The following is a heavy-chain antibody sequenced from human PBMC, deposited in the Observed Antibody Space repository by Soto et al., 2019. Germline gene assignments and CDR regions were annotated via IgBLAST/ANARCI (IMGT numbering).Heavy chain of an antibody. V-gene: IGHV3-23*01. CDR1: GFTFSSYA. CDR2: ISGSGGST. D-gene: IGHD2-2*01. CDR3: AKVMVGGSSTSCYVYYYYGMYV. J-gene: IGHJ6*02. Sequence: GGSLRLSCAASGFTFSSYAMSWVRQAPGKGLEWVSAISGSGGSTYYADSVKGRFTISRDNSKNTLYLQMNSLRAEDTAVYYCAKVMVGGSSTSCYVYYYYGMYVWGQGTTVTVSS.